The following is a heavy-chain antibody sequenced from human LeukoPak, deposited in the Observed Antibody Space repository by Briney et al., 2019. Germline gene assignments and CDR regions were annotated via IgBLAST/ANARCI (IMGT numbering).Heavy chain of an antibody. CDR3: ARDVDFWSGYSYYFDY. J-gene: IGHJ4*02. CDR1: GDSVSSNSAA. V-gene: IGHV6-1*01. Sequence: SQTLSLTCAISGDSVSSNSAAWNWIRQSPSSGLEWLGRTYYRSKWYNDYAVSVKSRITINPDTSKNQFSLQLNSLTPEDTAVYYCARDVDFWSGYSYYFDYWVQGTLVTVSS. CDR2: TYYRSKWYN. D-gene: IGHD3-3*01.